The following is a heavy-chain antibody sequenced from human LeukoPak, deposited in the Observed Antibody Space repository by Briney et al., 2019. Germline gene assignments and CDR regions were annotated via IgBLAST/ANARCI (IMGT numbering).Heavy chain of an antibody. V-gene: IGHV1-46*01. D-gene: IGHD3-10*01. CDR1: GYTFTSYG. CDR2: INPSGGST. J-gene: IGHJ3*02. Sequence: GALVKVSCKASGYTFTSYGVTWVRQAPGQGLEWMGIINPSGGSTSYAQKFQGRVTMTRDMSTSTVYMELSSLRSEDTAVYYCARNFGELPLDIWGQGTMVTVSS. CDR3: ARNFGELPLDI.